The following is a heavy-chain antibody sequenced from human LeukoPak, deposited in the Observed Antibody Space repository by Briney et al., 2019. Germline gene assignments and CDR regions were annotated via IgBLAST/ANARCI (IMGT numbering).Heavy chain of an antibody. Sequence: PGGSLRLSCAASGFTFSSYWMSWVRQAPGKGPEWVANIRQDGNEKYYVDSVKGRFIISRDNAKNSLYLQINSLRAEDTAAYFCATSKLEWLFNFYYWGQGTLVTVSS. V-gene: IGHV3-7*03. CDR3: ATSKLEWLFNFYY. CDR2: IRQDGNEK. J-gene: IGHJ4*02. CDR1: GFTFSSYW. D-gene: IGHD3-3*01.